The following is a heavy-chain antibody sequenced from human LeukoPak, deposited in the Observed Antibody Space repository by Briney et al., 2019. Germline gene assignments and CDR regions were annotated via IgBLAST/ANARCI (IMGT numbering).Heavy chain of an antibody. D-gene: IGHD1-26*01. J-gene: IGHJ4*02. V-gene: IGHV3-48*04. CDR2: ISSSSSTI. CDR1: GFTFSSYS. Sequence: PGGSLRLSCAASGFTFSSYSMNWVRQAPGKGLEWVSYISSSSSTIYYADSVKGRFTISRDTAKNSLYLQMNSLRAEDTAVYYCAREGGSGSSWGLNYFDYWGQGTLVAVSS. CDR3: AREGGSGSSWGLNYFDY.